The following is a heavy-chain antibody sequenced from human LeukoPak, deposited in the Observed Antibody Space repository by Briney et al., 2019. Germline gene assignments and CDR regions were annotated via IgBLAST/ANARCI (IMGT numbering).Heavy chain of an antibody. CDR1: GGSVSRYY. D-gene: IGHD2-2*01. V-gene: IGHV4-4*07. CDR3: ARVGRRDCSSTSCYAY. J-gene: IGHJ4*02. CDR2: IYSGGST. Sequence: SETLSLTCSVSGGSVSRYYWNWFRQPAGQGLQWIGRIYSGGSTNYNTPLKSQVTMSLDTSKNQFFLNLNSVTAADTAVYYCARVGRRDCSSTSCYAYWGQGTLVTVSS.